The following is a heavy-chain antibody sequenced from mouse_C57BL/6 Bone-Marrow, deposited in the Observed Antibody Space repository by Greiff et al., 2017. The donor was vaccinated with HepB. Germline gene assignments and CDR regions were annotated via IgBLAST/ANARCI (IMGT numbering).Heavy chain of an antibody. D-gene: IGHD3-3*01. CDR1: GFNIKDYY. V-gene: IGHV14-2*01. Sequence: DVKLQESGAELVKPGASVKLSCTASGFNIKDYYMHWVKQRTEQGLEWIGRIDPEDGETKYAPKFQGKATITADTSSNTAYLHLSSLTSEDTAVYYCARGDRGGYYFDYWGQGTTLTVSS. J-gene: IGHJ2*01. CDR2: IDPEDGET. CDR3: ARGDRGGYYFDY.